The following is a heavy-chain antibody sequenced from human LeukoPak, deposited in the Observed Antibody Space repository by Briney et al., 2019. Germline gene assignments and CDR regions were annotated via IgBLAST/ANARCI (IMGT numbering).Heavy chain of an antibody. V-gene: IGHV3-21*01. D-gene: IGHD1-1*01. J-gene: IGHJ4*02. CDR2: LSSTSRYL. CDR1: GFSLKSHS. CDR3: ARKGNWNYDY. Sequence: PGGSLRLSCTASGFSLKSHSTNWLRPAPGKGLEWVSSLSSTSRYLHNADSVKSRLIISRDNASNSLYLQMISLGVEDTAVYYCARKGNWNYDYWGQGTLVTVAS.